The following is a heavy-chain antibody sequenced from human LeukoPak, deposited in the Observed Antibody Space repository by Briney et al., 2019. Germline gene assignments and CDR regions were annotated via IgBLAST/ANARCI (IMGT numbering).Heavy chain of an antibody. CDR2: ISSSSSYI. J-gene: IGHJ4*02. V-gene: IGHV3-21*01. CDR3: AKDPLTYCSGGSCHSDYFDY. Sequence: GGSLRLSCAASGFTFSSYSMNWVRQAPGKGLEWVSSISSSSSYIYYADSVKGRFTISRDNSKNTLYLQMNSLRAEDTAVYYCAKDPLTYCSGGSCHSDYFDYWGQGTLVTVSS. D-gene: IGHD2-15*01. CDR1: GFTFSSYS.